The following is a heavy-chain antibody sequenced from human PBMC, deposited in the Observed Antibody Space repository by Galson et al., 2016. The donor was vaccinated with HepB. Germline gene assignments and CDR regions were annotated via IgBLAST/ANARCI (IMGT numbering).Heavy chain of an antibody. V-gene: IGHV3-30*18. Sequence: SLRLSCAASGFTFSTYGMHWVRQAPGKGLEWVVVLSYDGSNKYYADSVKGRFTISRDNSKNTLYLQMNSLRAEDTAVYYCAKDFRSYTAAAGTDAFDIWGQGTMVTVSS. CDR1: GFTFSTYG. J-gene: IGHJ3*02. D-gene: IGHD6-13*01. CDR2: LSYDGSNK. CDR3: AKDFRSYTAAAGTDAFDI.